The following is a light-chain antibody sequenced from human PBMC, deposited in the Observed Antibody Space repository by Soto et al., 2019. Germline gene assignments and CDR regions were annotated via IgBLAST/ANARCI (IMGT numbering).Light chain of an antibody. CDR1: QSLSGN. Sequence: EIVMTQSPATLAGSPGEPVTLSCRASQSLSGNLAWYQQKPGQAPRLLIYDASNRATGIPARFSGSGSGTDFTLTISSLEPEDFAVYYCQQRSNWPPITFGQGTRLEIK. V-gene: IGKV3-11*01. CDR3: QQRSNWPPIT. J-gene: IGKJ5*01. CDR2: DAS.